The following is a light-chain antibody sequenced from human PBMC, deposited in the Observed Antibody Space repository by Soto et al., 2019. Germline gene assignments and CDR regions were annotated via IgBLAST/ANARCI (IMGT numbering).Light chain of an antibody. J-gene: IGKJ2*01. Sequence: DVQMTQSPSSLSASVGDTITITCQATQDISNYLNWYQQKPGEAPKLLIYDASKLETGVPSRFSGSGSGTDFTFPISSLQPVDFATYHCQQSYTTPVYSFGQGTKVDIK. CDR1: QDISNY. V-gene: IGKV1-33*01. CDR2: DAS. CDR3: QQSYTTPVYS.